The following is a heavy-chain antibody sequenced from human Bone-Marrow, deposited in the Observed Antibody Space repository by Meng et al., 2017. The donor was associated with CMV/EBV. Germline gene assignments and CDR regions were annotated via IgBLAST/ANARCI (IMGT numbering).Heavy chain of an antibody. Sequence: ASVKVSCKASGYTFTSYGIRWVRQAPGQGLEWMGWISAYNGNTNYPQKLQGRVTMTIDTSTRTAYMELRSLRSDDTAVYYCARDRFYERTNYYDNSGYYYVDALDIWGQGTRVTV. V-gene: IGHV1-18*01. D-gene: IGHD3-22*01. CDR1: GYTFTSYG. CDR3: ARDRFYERTNYYDNSGYYYVDALDI. J-gene: IGHJ3*02. CDR2: ISAYNGNT.